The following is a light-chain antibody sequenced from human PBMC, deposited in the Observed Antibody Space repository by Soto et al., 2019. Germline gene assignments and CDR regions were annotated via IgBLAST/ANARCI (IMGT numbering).Light chain of an antibody. J-gene: IGLJ2*01. V-gene: IGLV7-46*01. CDR3: LLSYSGARPHVV. CDR1: TGAVTSGHY. CDR2: DTS. Sequence: QAVVTQEPSLTESPGGTVTLTCGSSTGAVTSGHYPYWFQQKPGQAPRTLIYDTSNKHSWTPARFSGSLLGGKAALTLSGAQPEDEAEYYCLLSYSGARPHVVFGGGTKLTVL.